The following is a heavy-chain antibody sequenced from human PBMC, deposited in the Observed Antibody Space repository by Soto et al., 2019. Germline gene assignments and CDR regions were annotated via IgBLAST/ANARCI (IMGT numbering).Heavy chain of an antibody. CDR1: GFTFSSYA. V-gene: IGHV3-30-3*01. J-gene: IGHJ3*02. Sequence: QVQLVESGGGVVQPGRSLRLSCAASGFTFSSYAMHWVRQAPGKGLEWVAVISYDGSNKYYADSVKGRFTISRDNSKNTLYLQMNSLRAEDTAVYYCARDFGRPLYSYGTYSSGTSFDIWGQGTMVTVSS. CDR3: ARDFGRPLYSYGTYSSGTSFDI. CDR2: ISYDGSNK. D-gene: IGHD5-18*01.